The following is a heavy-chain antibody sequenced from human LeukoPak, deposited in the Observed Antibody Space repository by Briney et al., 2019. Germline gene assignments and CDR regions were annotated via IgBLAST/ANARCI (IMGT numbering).Heavy chain of an antibody. CDR3: AKDGRPGSGWYYFDY. Sequence: PGGSLRLSCAASGLTFSSYGMHWVRQAPGKGLEWVAVISYDGSNKYYADSVKGRFTISRDNSKNTLYLQMNSLRAENTAVYYCAKDGRPGSGWYYFDYWGQGTLVTVSS. D-gene: IGHD6-19*01. V-gene: IGHV3-30*18. J-gene: IGHJ4*02. CDR1: GLTFSSYG. CDR2: ISYDGSNK.